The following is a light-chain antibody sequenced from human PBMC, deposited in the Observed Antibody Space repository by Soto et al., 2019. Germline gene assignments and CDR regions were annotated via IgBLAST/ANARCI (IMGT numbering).Light chain of an antibody. V-gene: IGLV2-14*01. Sequence: QSLLTQPASVSLSPGQSITISCTGTSSDVGGYDYVSWYQLHPGKAPKLMVFEVNNRPSGVSYRFSGSKSGNTASLTISGLQAEDEADYFCSSYSISTAYLFGTGTKVTVL. J-gene: IGLJ1*01. CDR2: EVN. CDR1: SSDVGGYDY. CDR3: SSYSISTAYL.